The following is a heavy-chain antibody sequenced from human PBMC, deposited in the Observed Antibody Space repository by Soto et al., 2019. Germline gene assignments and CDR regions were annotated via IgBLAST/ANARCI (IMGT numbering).Heavy chain of an antibody. CDR2: IYYSGST. CDR1: GGSISSSSYY. CDR3: ASPHSSGWYYFDY. J-gene: IGHJ4*02. V-gene: IGHV4-39*01. D-gene: IGHD6-19*01. Sequence: AETLSLTCTVSGGSISSSSYYWGWIRQPPGKGLEWIGSIYYSGSTYYNPSLKSRVTISVDTSKNQFSLKLSSVTAADTAVYYCASPHSSGWYYFDYWGQGTLVTVSS.